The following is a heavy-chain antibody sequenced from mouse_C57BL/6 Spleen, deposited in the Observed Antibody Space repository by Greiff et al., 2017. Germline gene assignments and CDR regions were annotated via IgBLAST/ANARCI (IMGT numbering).Heavy chain of an antibody. CDR1: GYTFTSYW. CDR3: ARSLNLGAMDY. V-gene: IGHV1-50*01. J-gene: IGHJ4*01. CDR2: IDPSDSYT. Sequence: QVQLQQPGAELVKPGASVKLSCKASGYTFTSYWMQWVKQRPGQGLEWIGEIDPSDSYTNYNQKFKGKATLTVDTSSRSAYMQLSSLTSDDAAVYYCARSLNLGAMDYWGQGTSVTVAS.